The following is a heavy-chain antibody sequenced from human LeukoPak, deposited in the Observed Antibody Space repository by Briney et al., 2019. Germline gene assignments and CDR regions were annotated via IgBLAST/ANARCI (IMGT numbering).Heavy chain of an antibody. CDR2: IYYSGST. J-gene: IGHJ5*02. CDR1: GGSFSGYY. Sequence: SETLSLTCAVYGGSFSGYYWSWIRQPPGKGLEWIGYIYYSGSTNYNPSLKSRVTISVDTSKNQFSLKLSSVTAADTAVYYCARDLGWFDPWGQGTLVTVSS. CDR3: ARDLGWFDP. V-gene: IGHV4-59*01.